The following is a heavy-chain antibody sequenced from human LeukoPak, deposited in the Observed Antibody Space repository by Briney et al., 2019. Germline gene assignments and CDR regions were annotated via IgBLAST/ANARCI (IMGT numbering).Heavy chain of an antibody. CDR3: ARGGGYSSGWYTVYYFDY. V-gene: IGHV4-34*01. D-gene: IGHD6-19*01. CDR2: INHSGST. Sequence: SETLSLTCTVSGGSISSYYWSWIRQPPGKGLEWIGEINHSGSTNYNPSLKSRVTISVDTSKNQFSLKLSSVTAADTAVYYCARGGGYSSGWYTVYYFDYWGQGTLVTVSS. CDR1: GGSISSYY. J-gene: IGHJ4*02.